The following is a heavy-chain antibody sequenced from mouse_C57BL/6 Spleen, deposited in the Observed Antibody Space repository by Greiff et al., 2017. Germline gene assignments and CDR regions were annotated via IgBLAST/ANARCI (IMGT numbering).Heavy chain of an antibody. CDR2: INPNNGGT. V-gene: IGHV1-26*01. J-gene: IGHJ2*01. CDR1: GYTFTDYY. Sequence: EVKLQQSGPELVKPGASVKISCKASGYTFTDYYMNWVKQSHGKSLEWIGDINPNNGGTSYNQKFKGKATLTVDKSSSTAYMELRSLTSEDSAVYYCARWRGNYGSFDYWGQGTTLTVSS. CDR3: ARWRGNYGSFDY. D-gene: IGHD2-1*01.